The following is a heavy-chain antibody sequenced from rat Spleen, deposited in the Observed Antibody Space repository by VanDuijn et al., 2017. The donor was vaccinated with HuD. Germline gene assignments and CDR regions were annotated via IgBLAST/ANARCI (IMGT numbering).Heavy chain of an antibody. V-gene: IGHV5-29*01. CDR1: GFTFTDYN. CDR3: ARRYDFDY. J-gene: IGHJ2*01. D-gene: IGHD1-11*01. Sequence: EVQLMESDGGLVQPGRSLKLSCVASGFTFTDYNMAWVRQAPTKGLEWVATISFDGSSTYYRDSVKGRFTISRDNAKSTLYLQMDSLRSEDTATYYCARRYDFDYWGQGVMVTVSS. CDR2: ISFDGSST.